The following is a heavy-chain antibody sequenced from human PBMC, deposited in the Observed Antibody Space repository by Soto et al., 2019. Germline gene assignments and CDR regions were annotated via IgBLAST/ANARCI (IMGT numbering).Heavy chain of an antibody. D-gene: IGHD5-18*01. CDR3: ARSRGYSYGYVHC. J-gene: IGHJ4*02. V-gene: IGHV1-2*02. CDR2: INPNSGGT. Sequence: GASVKVSCKASGYTFTGYYMHWVRQAPGQGLEWMGWINPNSGGTNYAQKFQGRVTMTRDTSISTAYMELSRLRSDDTAVYYCARSRGYSYGYVHCWGQGTLVTVSS. CDR1: GYTFTGYY.